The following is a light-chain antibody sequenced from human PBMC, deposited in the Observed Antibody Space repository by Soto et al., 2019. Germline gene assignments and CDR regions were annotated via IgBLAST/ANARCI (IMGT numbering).Light chain of an antibody. J-gene: IGLJ3*02. CDR3: GTWDFSLSAGV. Sequence: QSVLTQPPSLSAAPGQKVTISCSGSSSNIGDNSVSWYQQLPGTAPKLLIYENNKRPSEIPDRFSGSKSGTSATLGIAGIQTGDEADYYCGTWDFSLSAGVFGGGTQLTVL. CDR1: SSNIGDNS. V-gene: IGLV1-51*02. CDR2: ENN.